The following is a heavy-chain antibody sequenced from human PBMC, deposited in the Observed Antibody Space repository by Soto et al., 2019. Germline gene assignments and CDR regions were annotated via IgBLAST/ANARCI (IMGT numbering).Heavy chain of an antibody. J-gene: IGHJ4*02. D-gene: IGHD3-10*01. CDR2: INPSGGSP. CDR3: ARDRGRLYYFDC. Sequence: QVQLVQSGAEVKKPGASVKVSCKASGYNLTTYYMHWVRPAPGQGLQWRGVINPSGGSPSHAQQLQGRVTMTRDTPTSTVYMELSSLRSEDTAVYFCARDRGRLYYFDCWGQGTLVTVSS. V-gene: IGHV1-46*04. CDR1: GYNLTTYY.